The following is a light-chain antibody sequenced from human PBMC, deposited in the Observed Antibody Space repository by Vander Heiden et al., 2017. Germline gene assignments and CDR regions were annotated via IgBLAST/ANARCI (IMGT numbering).Light chain of an antibody. CDR3: QENHTVPIT. CDR2: GAT. CDR1: PTILYNSNNKNN. J-gene: IGKJ5*01. V-gene: IGKV4-1*01. Sequence: IALTQFPDSLDVSLGEMATINCKSSPTILYNSNNKNNITWHQPRPRPPPKLLHYGATTRESRVPNRFSGSGSRTDINLTISSLQAEDVAVYYCQENHTVPITFGQGTRLEIK.